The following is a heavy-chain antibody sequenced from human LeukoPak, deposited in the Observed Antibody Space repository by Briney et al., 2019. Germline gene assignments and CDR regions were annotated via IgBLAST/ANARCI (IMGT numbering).Heavy chain of an antibody. Sequence: GGSLRLSCAASGFTFSSYSMSWVRQAPGKGLEWVSSISSSSSYIYCADSVKGRFTISRDNSKNTLYLQMNSLSAEDTAVYYCAKDRFYGSGSYPYYFDYWGQGTLVTVSS. J-gene: IGHJ4*02. D-gene: IGHD3-10*01. V-gene: IGHV3-21*04. CDR1: GFTFSSYS. CDR2: ISSSSSYI. CDR3: AKDRFYGSGSYPYYFDY.